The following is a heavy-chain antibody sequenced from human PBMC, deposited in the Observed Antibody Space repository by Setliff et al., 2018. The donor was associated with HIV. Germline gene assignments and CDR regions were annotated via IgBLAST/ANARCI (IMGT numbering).Heavy chain of an antibody. CDR3: ARQTVSVLLYFDY. CDR1: GYTFTSYW. V-gene: IGHV5-51*01. D-gene: IGHD1-1*01. CDR2: IYPGDSDT. J-gene: IGHJ4*02. Sequence: GESLKISCKGSGYTFTSYWIGLVRQMPGKGLEWRGIIYPGDSDTRYSTSFQGQVTISADKSISTAYLQWRSLQASDTAMYYCARQTVSVLLYFDYWGQGTLVTVSS.